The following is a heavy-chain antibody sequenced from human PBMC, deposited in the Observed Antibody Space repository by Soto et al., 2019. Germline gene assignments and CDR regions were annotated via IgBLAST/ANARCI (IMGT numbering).Heavy chain of an antibody. CDR1: GYTFTSYG. Sequence: ASVKVSCKASGYTFTSYGISWVRQAPGQGLEWMGWISASNGNPNYAQKLQARVTMTTDTSTSTAYMELRSLRSDDTAVYYCARDMEDIVVVPAAVSYYYYYMDVWGKGTTVTVSS. J-gene: IGHJ6*03. CDR2: ISASNGNP. CDR3: ARDMEDIVVVPAAVSYYYYYMDV. V-gene: IGHV1-18*01. D-gene: IGHD2-2*01.